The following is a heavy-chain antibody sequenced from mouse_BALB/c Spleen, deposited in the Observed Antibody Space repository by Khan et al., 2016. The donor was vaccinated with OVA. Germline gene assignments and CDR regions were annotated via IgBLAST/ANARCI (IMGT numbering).Heavy chain of an antibody. CDR2: INTHSGVP. CDR3: ARVRAAYYRNDGGAMEY. D-gene: IGHD2-14*01. V-gene: IGHV9-4*02. CDR1: GYTFTTAG. Sequence: QVQLKESGPELKKPGETVRISCKASGYTFTTAGIQWVQKMPGKGLKWIGWINTHSGVPKYAEDFKGRFAFSLEISVTTAYLQMTNHNNENTATHFCARVRAAYYRNDGGAMEYWGQGTSVTVSS. J-gene: IGHJ4*01.